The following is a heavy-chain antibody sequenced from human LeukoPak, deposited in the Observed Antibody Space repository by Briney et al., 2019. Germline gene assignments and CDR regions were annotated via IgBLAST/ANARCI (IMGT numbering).Heavy chain of an antibody. V-gene: IGHV3-30*02. Sequence: GGSLRLSCAASEFTFSSYWMHWVRQAPGKGLEWVAFIRYDGSNKYYADSVRGRFTISRDNSKNTLYLQMNSLRAEDTAVYYCAKEDYDSSGPPAYWGQGTLVTVSS. CDR1: EFTFSSYW. J-gene: IGHJ4*02. CDR3: AKEDYDSSGPPAY. D-gene: IGHD3-22*01. CDR2: IRYDGSNK.